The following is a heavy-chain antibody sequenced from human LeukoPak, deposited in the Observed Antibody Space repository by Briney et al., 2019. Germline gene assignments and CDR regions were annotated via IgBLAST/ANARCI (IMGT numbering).Heavy chain of an antibody. Sequence: GGSLRLSCAASGFTFSSSAMTWVRQAPGKGLEWVSAISGSASRTYYADSVKGRFTISSDNSKNTLYLQMNSLRAEDTAVYYCAKDLSPLDDWGQGTLVTVSS. CDR3: AKDLSPLDD. V-gene: IGHV3-23*01. CDR1: GFTFSSSA. J-gene: IGHJ4*02. CDR2: ISGSASRT.